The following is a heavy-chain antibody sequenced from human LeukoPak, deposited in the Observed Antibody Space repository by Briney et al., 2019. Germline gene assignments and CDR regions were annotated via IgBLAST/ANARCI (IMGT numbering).Heavy chain of an antibody. V-gene: IGHV3-30*18. CDR3: AKIPYSGSYFDY. CDR1: GFTFSSYG. J-gene: IGHJ4*02. CDR2: ISYDGSNK. D-gene: IGHD1-26*01. Sequence: GSLRLSCAASGFTFSSYGMHWVRQAPGKGLEWVAVISYDGSNKYYADSVKGRFTISRDNSKNTLYLQMNSLRAEDTAVYYCAKIPYSGSYFDYWGQGTLVTVSS.